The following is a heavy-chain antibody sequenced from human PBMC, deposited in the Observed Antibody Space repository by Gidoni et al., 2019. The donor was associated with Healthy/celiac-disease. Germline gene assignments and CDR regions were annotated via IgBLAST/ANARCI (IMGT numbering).Heavy chain of an antibody. D-gene: IGHD2-15*01. Sequence: SVKVSCKASGSTFTSYGISWVRQAPGQGLEWMGWISAYNGNTNYAQKLQGRVTMTTDASTSTAYMELRSLRSDDTAVYYCARATVVAATLGYYWFDPWGQGTLVTVSS. V-gene: IGHV1-18*01. CDR3: ARATVVAATLGYYWFDP. J-gene: IGHJ5*02. CDR2: ISAYNGNT. CDR1: GSTFTSYG.